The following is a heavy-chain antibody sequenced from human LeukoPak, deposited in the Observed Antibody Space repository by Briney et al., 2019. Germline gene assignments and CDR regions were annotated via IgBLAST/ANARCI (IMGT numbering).Heavy chain of an antibody. CDR2: IYYSGST. CDR1: GGSISSGGYY. Sequence: SETLSPTCTVSGGSISSGGYYWSWIRQHPGKGLEWIGYIYYSGSTYYNPSLKSRVTISVDTSKNQFSLKLSSVTAADTAVYYCASTAAGAIFDYWGQGTLVTVSS. CDR3: ASTAAGAIFDY. V-gene: IGHV4-31*03. J-gene: IGHJ4*02. D-gene: IGHD6-13*01.